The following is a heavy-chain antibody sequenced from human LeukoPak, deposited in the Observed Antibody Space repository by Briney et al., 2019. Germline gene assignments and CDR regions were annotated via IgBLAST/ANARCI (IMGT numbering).Heavy chain of an antibody. Sequence: GGSLRLSCAASGFTVSSNYMSWVRQAPGKGLEWVSVIYSGGSTYYADSVKGRFTISRDNSKNTLYLQMNSLRAEGTAVYYCARHFGVVTKGVYYYYYGMDVWGQGTTVTVSS. CDR1: GFTVSSNY. J-gene: IGHJ6*02. D-gene: IGHD3-3*01. V-gene: IGHV3-66*04. CDR2: IYSGGST. CDR3: ARHFGVVTKGVYYYYYGMDV.